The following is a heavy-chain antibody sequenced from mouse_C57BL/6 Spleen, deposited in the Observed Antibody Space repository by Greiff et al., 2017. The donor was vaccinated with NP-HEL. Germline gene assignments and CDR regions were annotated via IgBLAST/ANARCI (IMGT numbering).Heavy chain of an antibody. V-gene: IGHV3-6*01. CDR1: GYSITSGYY. CDR2: ISYDGSN. Sequence: EVQLVESGPGLVKPSQSLSLTCSVTGYSITSGYYWNWIRQFPGNKLEWMGYISYDGSNNYNPSLKNRISITRDTSKNQFFLKLNSVTTEDTATYYCAREDYGNYYWYFDVWGTGTTVTVSS. CDR3: AREDYGNYYWYFDV. D-gene: IGHD2-1*01. J-gene: IGHJ1*03.